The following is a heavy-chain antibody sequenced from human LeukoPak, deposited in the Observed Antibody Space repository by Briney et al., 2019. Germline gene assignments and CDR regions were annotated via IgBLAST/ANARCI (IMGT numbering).Heavy chain of an antibody. D-gene: IGHD4-11*01. CDR3: AAPRDDYSNYRRGNYYYYMDV. J-gene: IGHJ6*03. CDR2: IIPIFGTA. Sequence: ASVKVSCKASGGTFSSYAIIWVRQAPGQGLEWMGGIIPIFGTANYAQKFQGRVTITTDESTSTAYMELSSLRSEDTAVYYCAAPRDDYSNYRRGNYYYYMDVWGKGTTVTVSS. V-gene: IGHV1-69*05. CDR1: GGTFSSYA.